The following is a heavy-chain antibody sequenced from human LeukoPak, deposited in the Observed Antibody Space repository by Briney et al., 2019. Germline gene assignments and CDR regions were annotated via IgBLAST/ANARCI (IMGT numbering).Heavy chain of an antibody. CDR3: ATVMRSGYWFFDY. Sequence: ASLKVSCKASGYTFIGYYIHWVRQAPGQGLEWMGRINPNSGGTNYAQRFQGRVTMTEDTSTDTAYMELSSLRSEDTAVYYCATVMRSGYWFFDYWGQGTLVTVSS. V-gene: IGHV1-2*06. CDR2: INPNSGGT. J-gene: IGHJ4*02. D-gene: IGHD3-22*01. CDR1: GYTFIGYY.